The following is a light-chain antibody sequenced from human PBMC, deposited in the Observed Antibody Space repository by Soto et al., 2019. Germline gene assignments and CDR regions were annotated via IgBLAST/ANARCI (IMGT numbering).Light chain of an antibody. J-gene: IGKJ4*02. CDR1: QSINNK. V-gene: IGKV3-15*01. CDR2: DAS. Sequence: EIVMTQSPATLSVSPGERVTLSCRASQSINNKLAWYQQKPGQAPRHLIYDASTRATGIPARLSASGSGTEFTLTITSLQSEDFAVYYCKQYNSWPRGFGGGTKVEI. CDR3: KQYNSWPRG.